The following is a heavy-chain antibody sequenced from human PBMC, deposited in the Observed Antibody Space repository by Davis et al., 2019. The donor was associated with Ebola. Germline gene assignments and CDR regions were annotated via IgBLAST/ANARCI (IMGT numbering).Heavy chain of an antibody. J-gene: IGHJ4*02. CDR1: GFAFSSYW. CDR2: IKQDGSEK. Sequence: PGGSLRLSCAASGFAFSSYWMSWVRQAPGKGLEWVANIKQDGSEKYYVDSVKGRFTISRDNAKNSLYLQMNSLRAEDTAVYHCATHDFWSGYSGVDSWGQGTLVTVSS. D-gene: IGHD3-3*01. V-gene: IGHV3-7*01. CDR3: ATHDFWSGYSGVDS.